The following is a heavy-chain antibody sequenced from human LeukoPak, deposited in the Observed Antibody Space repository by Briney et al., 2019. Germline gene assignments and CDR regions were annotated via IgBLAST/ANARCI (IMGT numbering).Heavy chain of an antibody. V-gene: IGHV4-61*02. CDR1: GGLISRGYNY. D-gene: IGHD2-2*01. CDR3: AKSGCSSSSCPGFL. J-gene: IGHJ4*02. CDR2: IYTSGTT. Sequence: SEPLSLTCTVSGGLISRGYNYWRWIRQPAGEGLDWHGRIYTSGTTNYDPSLKSRVTISQDTSNNQFSLKLRSVTAADTAVYYCAKSGCSSSSCPGFLWGQGTLVTVSS.